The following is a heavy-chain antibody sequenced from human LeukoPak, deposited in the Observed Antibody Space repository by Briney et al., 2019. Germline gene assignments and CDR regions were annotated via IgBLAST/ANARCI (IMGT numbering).Heavy chain of an antibody. D-gene: IGHD5-18*01. CDR2: INAGNGNT. V-gene: IGHV1-3*03. CDR1: GYTFTSYA. Sequence: ASVKVSCKASGYTFTSYAMHWVRQAPGQRLEWMGWINAGNGNTKYSQEFQGRVTITRDTSASTAYMELSSLRSEDMAVYYCATGRPRIQLWHWPFDYWGQGTLVTVSS. J-gene: IGHJ4*02. CDR3: ATGRPRIQLWHWPFDY.